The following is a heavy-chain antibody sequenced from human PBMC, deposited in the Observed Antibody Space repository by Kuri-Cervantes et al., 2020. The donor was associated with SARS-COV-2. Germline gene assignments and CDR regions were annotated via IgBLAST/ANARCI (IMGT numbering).Heavy chain of an antibody. Sequence: ASVKVSCKASGYTFTSYDINWVRQAPGHGLEWMGWMNPNSGNTGYAQKLQGSVTMTRNVFISTAYMELSSLRYEDTAVYYCARGRFVGIFGVVISPNAYGMDVWGQGTTVTVSS. CDR2: MNPNSGNT. CDR1: GYTFTSYD. D-gene: IGHD3-3*01. V-gene: IGHV1-8*01. CDR3: ARGRFVGIFGVVISPNAYGMDV. J-gene: IGHJ6*02.